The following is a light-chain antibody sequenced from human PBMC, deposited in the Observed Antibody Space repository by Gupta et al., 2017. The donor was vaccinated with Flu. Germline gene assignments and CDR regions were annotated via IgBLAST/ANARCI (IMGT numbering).Light chain of an antibody. CDR2: QND. CDR1: SLGNKF. J-gene: IGLJ1*01. CDR3: QAGDSNSDRV. Sequence: QGKTCTITCFGGSLGNKFVSWLQQKTGQSPVLLIYQNDRRPAGIAVRISDSISGNTATLTITETAEMEEADYYCQAGDSNSDRVFGAGTKVTV. V-gene: IGLV3-1*01.